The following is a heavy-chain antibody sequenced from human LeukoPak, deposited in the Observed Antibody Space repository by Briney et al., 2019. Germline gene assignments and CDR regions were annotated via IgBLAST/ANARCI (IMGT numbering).Heavy chain of an antibody. Sequence: GGSLRLSCAASGFTFTSYSMNWVRQAPGKGLEWVSYIRSSSGSIYYADSVKGRFTISRDNAKNLLYLQMNSLRAEDTAVYYCARDATGSNFWSGYDAFDIWGQGTMVTVSS. CDR1: GFTFTSYS. D-gene: IGHD3-3*01. V-gene: IGHV3-48*01. J-gene: IGHJ3*02. CDR2: IRSSSGSI. CDR3: ARDATGSNFWSGYDAFDI.